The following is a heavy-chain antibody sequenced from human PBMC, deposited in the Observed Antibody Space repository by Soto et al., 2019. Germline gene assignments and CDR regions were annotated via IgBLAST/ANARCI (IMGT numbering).Heavy chain of an antibody. Sequence: QVQLQESGPGLVKPSETLSLTCTVSGGSISSHYWSWIRQPAGKGLEWIGRMYTSGITNYNPSLKSRVTMSVDTSKNQVSLKLSLVTAADTAVYYCARSRGAPVPSFDYWGQGTLVTVSS. CDR3: ARSRGAPVPSFDY. CDR2: MYTSGIT. V-gene: IGHV4-4*07. J-gene: IGHJ4*02. CDR1: GGSISSHY. D-gene: IGHD1-1*01.